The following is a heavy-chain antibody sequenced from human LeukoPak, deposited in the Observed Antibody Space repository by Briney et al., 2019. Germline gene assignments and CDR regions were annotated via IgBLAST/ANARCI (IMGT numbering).Heavy chain of an antibody. Sequence: SETLSLTCAVYGGSFSGYYWSWIRQPPGKGLEWIGEINHSGSTNYNPSLKSRVTISVDTSKNQFSLKLSSVTAADTAVYYCARPRGYYFLYFDYWGQGTLVTVSS. D-gene: IGHD3-22*01. CDR2: INHSGST. J-gene: IGHJ4*02. V-gene: IGHV4-34*01. CDR1: GGSFSGYY. CDR3: ARPRGYYFLYFDY.